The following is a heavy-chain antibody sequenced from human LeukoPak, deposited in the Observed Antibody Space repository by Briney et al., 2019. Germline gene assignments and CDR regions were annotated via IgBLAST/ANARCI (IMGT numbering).Heavy chain of an antibody. CDR1: GYTFTSYA. Sequence: GASVKVSCKASGYTFTSYAMNWVRQAPGQGLEWMGWINTNTGNPTYAQEFTGRFVFSLDTSVSTAYLQISSLRSEDTAVYYCAREEGDSSGPCLDYWGQGTLVTVSS. CDR2: INTNTGNP. CDR3: AREEGDSSGPCLDY. J-gene: IGHJ4*02. D-gene: IGHD3-22*01. V-gene: IGHV7-4-1*02.